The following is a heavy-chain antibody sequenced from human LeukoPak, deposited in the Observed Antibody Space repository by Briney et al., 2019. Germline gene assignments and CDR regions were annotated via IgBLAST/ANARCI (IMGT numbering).Heavy chain of an antibody. CDR3: ASTVRGGSYYFDY. Sequence: PSETLSLTCTVSGGSISSYYWSWIRRPPGKGLEWIGYIYYSGSTNYNPSLKSRVTISVDTSKNQLSLKLSSVTAADTAVYYCASTVRGGSYYFDYWGQGTLVTVSS. J-gene: IGHJ4*02. V-gene: IGHV4-59*01. CDR2: IYYSGST. CDR1: GGSISSYY. D-gene: IGHD1-26*01.